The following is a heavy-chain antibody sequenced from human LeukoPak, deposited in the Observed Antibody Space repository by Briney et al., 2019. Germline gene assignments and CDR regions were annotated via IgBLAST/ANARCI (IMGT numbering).Heavy chain of an antibody. J-gene: IGHJ4*02. CDR3: TREGSYGDYVTVVDY. Sequence: GGALRHSCIASGFTFGEYAMSWFRQAPGKGLEWVGFIRRKAYGGTTEYAASVTGGFTISRDDSKNIADLQMNRLRTEGTAVSYCTREGSYGDYVTVVDYWGQGTLTTVSS. CDR2: IRRKAYGGTT. D-gene: IGHD4-17*01. V-gene: IGHV3-49*03. CDR1: GFTFGEYA.